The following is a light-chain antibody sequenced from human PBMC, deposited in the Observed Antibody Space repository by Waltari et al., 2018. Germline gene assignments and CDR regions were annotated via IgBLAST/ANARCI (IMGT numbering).Light chain of an antibody. CDR3: QQYYRWPPIT. V-gene: IGKV3-15*01. Sequence: EVVMTQSPASLSLSPGQRVTLSCRASQSVADNIAWYQHKPGQAPRLLLYAASTSATGSPARFTGSGSWTAYSLTISSLQSEDFAVYYCQQYYRWPPITFGPGTKVEI. J-gene: IGKJ3*01. CDR2: AAS. CDR1: QSVADN.